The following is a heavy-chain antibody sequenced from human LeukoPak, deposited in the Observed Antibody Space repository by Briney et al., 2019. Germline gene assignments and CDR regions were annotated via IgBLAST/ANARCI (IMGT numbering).Heavy chain of an antibody. CDR1: GGTFSSYA. V-gene: IGHV1-69*13. J-gene: IGHJ1*01. CDR3: ASIPVSTSSEYFQH. D-gene: IGHD2-2*01. CDR2: IIPIFGTA. Sequence: SVKVSCKASGGTFSSYAISWVRQAPGQGLEWMGGIIPIFGTANYAQKFQGRVTITADESMSTAYMELSSLRSEDTAVYYCASIPVSTSSEYFQHWGQGTLVTVSP.